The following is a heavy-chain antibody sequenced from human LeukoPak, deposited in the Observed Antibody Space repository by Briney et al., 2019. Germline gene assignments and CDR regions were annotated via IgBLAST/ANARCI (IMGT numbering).Heavy chain of an antibody. J-gene: IGHJ4*02. Sequence: SETLSLTCTVSGGSISSYYWSWIRQPPGKGLECIGYIYYSGSTNYNPSLKSRVTISVDTPKNQFSLKLSSVTAADTAVYYCARGYHDFSGYWLSYFDYWGQGTLVTVSS. CDR1: GGSISSYY. D-gene: IGHD3-22*01. CDR3: ARGYHDFSGYWLSYFDY. CDR2: IYYSGST. V-gene: IGHV4-59*01.